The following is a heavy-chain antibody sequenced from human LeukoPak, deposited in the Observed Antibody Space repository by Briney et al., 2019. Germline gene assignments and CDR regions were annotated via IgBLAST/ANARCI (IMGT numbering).Heavy chain of an antibody. J-gene: IGHJ4*02. D-gene: IGHD6-19*01. Sequence: SGRSLRLSCAASGFTFDDYAMHWVRQAPGKGLEWVSGISWNSGSIGYADSVKGRFTISRDNAKNSQYLQMNSLRAEDMALYYCAKEGSSGWYDYWGQGTLVTVSS. CDR2: ISWNSGSI. V-gene: IGHV3-9*03. CDR1: GFTFDDYA. CDR3: AKEGSSGWYDY.